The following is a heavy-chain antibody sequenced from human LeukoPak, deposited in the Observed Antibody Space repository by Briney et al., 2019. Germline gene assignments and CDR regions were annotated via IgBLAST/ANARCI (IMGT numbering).Heavy chain of an antibody. CDR2: FDPEDGET. CDR1: GYALTELS. Sequence: ASVKVSCKVSGYALTELSMHWVRQAPGKGLERMGGFDPEDGETIYAQKFQGRVTMTEDTSTDTAYMELSSLRSEDTAVYYCATGSPYGDGYSTWGQGTLVTVSS. J-gene: IGHJ5*02. CDR3: ATGSPYGDGYST. V-gene: IGHV1-24*01. D-gene: IGHD5-24*01.